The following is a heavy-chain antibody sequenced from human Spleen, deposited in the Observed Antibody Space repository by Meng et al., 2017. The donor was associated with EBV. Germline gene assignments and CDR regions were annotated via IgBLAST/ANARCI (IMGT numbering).Heavy chain of an antibody. Sequence: VHLLQSWSEFTMPGHSVKLSCKASRNTFSNYDVNSVRQAPRQGPEWMGWINSNTGNPTYAPAFRGRFVFSLDTSVSTAFLQITSLKTEDTAVYYCARALYFERRGYFGFWGQGPLVTVSS. CDR3: ARALYFERRGYFGF. CDR2: INSNTGNP. CDR1: RNTFSNYD. V-gene: IGHV7-4-1*02. D-gene: IGHD3-22*01. J-gene: IGHJ4*02.